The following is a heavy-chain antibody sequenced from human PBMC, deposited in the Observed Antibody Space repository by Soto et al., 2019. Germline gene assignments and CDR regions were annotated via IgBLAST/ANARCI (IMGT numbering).Heavy chain of an antibody. V-gene: IGHV4-39*01. CDR3: ARLHSNYRIYYYYYYMDV. CDR1: GGSISSSSYY. J-gene: IGHJ6*03. Sequence: SETLSLTCTVSGGSISSSSYYWGWIRQPPGKGLEWIGSIYYSGSTYYNPSLKSRVTISVDTSKNQFSLKLSSVTAADTAVYYCARLHSNYRIYYYYYYMDVWGKGTTVTVSS. D-gene: IGHD4-4*01. CDR2: IYYSGST.